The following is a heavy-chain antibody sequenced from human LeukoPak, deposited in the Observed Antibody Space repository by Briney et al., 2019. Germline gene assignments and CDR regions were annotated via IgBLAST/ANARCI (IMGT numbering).Heavy chain of an antibody. J-gene: IGHJ5*02. Sequence: GASVKASCKASGYTFTGYYMHWVRQAPGQGLEWMGRINPNSGGTNYAQKFQGRVTMTRDTSISTAYKELSRLRSDDTAVYYCARTSINPQWLASTNWFDPWGQGTLVTVSS. CDR1: GYTFTGYY. V-gene: IGHV1-2*06. CDR3: ARTSINPQWLASTNWFDP. CDR2: INPNSGGT. D-gene: IGHD6-19*01.